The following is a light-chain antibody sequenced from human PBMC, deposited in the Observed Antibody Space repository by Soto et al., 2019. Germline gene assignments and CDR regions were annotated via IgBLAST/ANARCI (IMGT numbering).Light chain of an antibody. CDR3: SSYTSSSIDYV. CDR2: EVS. CDR1: SSDVGGYNY. Sequence: QSALTQPASVSESPGQSITISCTGTSSDVGGYNYVSWYQQHPGKAPKLMIYEVSNRPSGVSNRFSGSKSGNTASLTISGLQAEDEADYYCSSYTSSSIDYVFATGTKLTVL. V-gene: IGLV2-14*01. J-gene: IGLJ1*01.